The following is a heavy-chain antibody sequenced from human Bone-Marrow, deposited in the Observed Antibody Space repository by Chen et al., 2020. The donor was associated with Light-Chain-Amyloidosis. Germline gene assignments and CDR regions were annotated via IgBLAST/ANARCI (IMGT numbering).Heavy chain of an antibody. J-gene: IGHJ6*03. D-gene: IGHD7-27*01. V-gene: IGHV4-39*01. CDR3: ARAGDGSYYYMDV. CDR1: GGSISSSSYY. CDR2: IYYSGST. Sequence: QLQLQESGPGLVKPSETLSLTCTVSGGSISSSSYYWVWIRQPPGKGLEWIGSIYYSGSTYYNPSLKSRVTISVDTSKNQFSLKLSSVTAADTAVYYCARAGDGSYYYMDVWGKGTTVTVSS.